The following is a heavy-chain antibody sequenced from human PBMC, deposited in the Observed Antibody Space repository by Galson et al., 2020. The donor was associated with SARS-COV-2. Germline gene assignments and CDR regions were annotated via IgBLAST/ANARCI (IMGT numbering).Heavy chain of an antibody. CDR1: GGSISSSSYY. CDR3: ASSSPYSYYDSSGYPRGASYYYYYGMDV. CDR2: IYYSGST. Sequence: SETLSLTCTVSGGSISSSSYYWGWIRQPPGKGLEWIGSIYYSGSTYYNPSLKSRVTISVDTSKNQFSLKLSSVTAADTAVYYCASSSPYSYYDSSGYPRGASYYYYYGMDVWGQGTTVTVSS. J-gene: IGHJ6*02. D-gene: IGHD3-22*01. V-gene: IGHV4-39*01.